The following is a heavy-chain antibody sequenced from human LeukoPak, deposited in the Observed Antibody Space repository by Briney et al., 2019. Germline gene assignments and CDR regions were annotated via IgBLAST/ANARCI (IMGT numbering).Heavy chain of an antibody. J-gene: IGHJ5*02. D-gene: IGHD4-17*01. CDR3: ARDRGNYGDYAYNWFDP. CDR2: FYTSGST. V-gene: IGHV4-4*07. CDR1: GGSISSYY. Sequence: AETLSLTCTVFGGSISSYYWNWIRQPAGKGLEWIGRFYTSGSTNYNPSLKSRVTMSVDTSKNQFSLKLSSVTAADTAVYYCARDRGNYGDYAYNWFDPWGQGTLVTVSS.